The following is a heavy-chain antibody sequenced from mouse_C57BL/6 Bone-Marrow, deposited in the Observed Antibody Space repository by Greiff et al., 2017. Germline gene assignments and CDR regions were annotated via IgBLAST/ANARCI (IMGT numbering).Heavy chain of an antibody. J-gene: IGHJ4*01. CDR3: ARGVVAPYYYAMDY. CDR2: IDPEDGET. Sequence: EVQLQQSGAELVKPGASVKLSCTASGFNIKDYYMHWVKQRPEQGLEWIGRIDPEDGETKYAPKFQGQATITADTSSNTAYLQLSSLTSEDTAVYDGARGVVAPYYYAMDYWGQGTAATVSS. CDR1: GFNIKDYY. D-gene: IGHD1-1*01. V-gene: IGHV14-2*01.